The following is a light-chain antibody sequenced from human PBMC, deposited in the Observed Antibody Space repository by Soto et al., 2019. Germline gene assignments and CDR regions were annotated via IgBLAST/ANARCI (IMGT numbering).Light chain of an antibody. CDR2: GVS. V-gene: IGLV2-14*01. CDR3: ISYTGSSTSYV. J-gene: IGLJ1*01. CDR1: RSDIGSYNY. Sequence: QSALTQPASVSGSPGQSITISCSGTRSDIGSYNYVAWYQQFPGKTTKILIYGVSNRPSGVSSRFSGSKSGNTASLTISGLQADDEADYYCISYTGSSTSYVFGSGTKVTVL.